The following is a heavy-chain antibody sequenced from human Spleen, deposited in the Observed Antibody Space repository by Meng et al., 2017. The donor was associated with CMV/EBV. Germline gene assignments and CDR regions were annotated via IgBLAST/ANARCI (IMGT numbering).Heavy chain of an antibody. V-gene: IGHV3-53*01. J-gene: IGHJ4*02. CDR3: AIVSNDFWSAYLDH. Sequence: GESLKISCAASGFNVSSHYMTWVRQAPGKGMEWVSIIYRAGSTYYADSVKGRFTISRDNSKNTLYLQMKSQRAEDTSVYYCAIVSNDFWSAYLDHWVQGTLVTVSS. CDR2: IYRAGST. D-gene: IGHD3-3*01. CDR1: GFNVSSHY.